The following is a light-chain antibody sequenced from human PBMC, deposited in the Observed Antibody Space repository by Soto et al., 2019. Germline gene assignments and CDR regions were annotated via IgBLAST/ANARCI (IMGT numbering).Light chain of an antibody. CDR3: QQYERYST. J-gene: IGKJ1*01. V-gene: IGKV1-5*03. CDR2: KAS. CDR1: QSIDRW. Sequence: DIQLTQSPSTLPASVGDRVAITCRASQSIDRWLAWYQQKPGIAPKLLIHKASTLESGVPSRFSGSGYGTEFTLTISGLQPEDSATYYCQQYERYSTFGQGTKVDIK.